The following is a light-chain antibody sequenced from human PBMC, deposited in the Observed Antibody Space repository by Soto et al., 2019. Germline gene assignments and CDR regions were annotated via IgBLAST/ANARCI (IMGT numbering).Light chain of an antibody. J-gene: IGLJ1*01. CDR2: DVY. V-gene: IGLV2-11*01. CDR3: CSYAGSSTFYV. Sequence: QSVLTQPRSVSGSHGQSVTISCTGTSSDVGGYGYVSWYQQHPGKAPKLMIYDVYNRPSGVPDRFSGSKSGNTASLTISGLQADDEAVYYRCSYAGSSTFYVFGTGTKLTVL. CDR1: SSDVGGYGY.